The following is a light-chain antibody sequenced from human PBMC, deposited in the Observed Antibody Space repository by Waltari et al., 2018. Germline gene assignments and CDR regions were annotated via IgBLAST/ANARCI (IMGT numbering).Light chain of an antibody. CDR2: AAS. V-gene: IGKV1-39*01. Sequence: IQMTQSPSSLSASVRDRATITCRASQSSSNYLNWYQQKTGKAPKLLIYAASRLQSGVPSMFSGSGSGTDFTLTISILQPDDFATYYCQQSYSTRLTFGGGTKVEIK. CDR1: QSSSNY. J-gene: IGKJ4*01. CDR3: QQSYSTRLT.